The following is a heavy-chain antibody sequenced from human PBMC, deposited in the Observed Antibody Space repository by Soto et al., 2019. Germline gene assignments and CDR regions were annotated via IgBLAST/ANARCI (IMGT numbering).Heavy chain of an antibody. V-gene: IGHV1-18*01. CDR1: GYTFTSYY. D-gene: IGHD2-2*01. J-gene: IGHJ1*01. Sequence: QVQLVQSGVEVKKPGASVKVSCKASGYTFTSYYISWVRQAPGQGIEWMGWISAYNGNTNNAHKLQGRVTMTTGTATSTAYMELGSLRSADTAVYHCAREDPPAPYWGQGTVVTVSS. CDR3: AREDPPAPY. CDR2: ISAYNGNT.